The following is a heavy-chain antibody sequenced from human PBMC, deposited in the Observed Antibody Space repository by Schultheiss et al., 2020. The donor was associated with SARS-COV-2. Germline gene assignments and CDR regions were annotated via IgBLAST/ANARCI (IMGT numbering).Heavy chain of an antibody. Sequence: GESLKISCAASGFTFSSYGMHWVRQAPGKGLEWVAVIWYDRSNKYYADSVKGRFTISRDNAKNSLYLQMNSLRDEDTAVYYCARETAAEAFFDYWGQGTLVTVSS. CDR3: ARETAAEAFFDY. CDR2: IWYDRSNK. J-gene: IGHJ4*02. V-gene: IGHV3-33*08. CDR1: GFTFSSYG. D-gene: IGHD6-13*01.